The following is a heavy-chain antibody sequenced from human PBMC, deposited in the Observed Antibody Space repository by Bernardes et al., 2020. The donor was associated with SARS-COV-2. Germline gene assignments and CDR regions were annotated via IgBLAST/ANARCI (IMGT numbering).Heavy chain of an antibody. CDR2: SWYDGSYK. J-gene: IGHJ4*01. Sequence: GGSLRRSCGASGSTFSNYAMNWVRQAPDKGLEWVAISWYDGSYKYYGDSVKGRFSISRDNAKNTLFLQMNSLRAEDTAVYYCARAGSGTYPHLDYWGQGTLVTVSS. CDR1: GSTFSNYA. V-gene: IGHV3-33*01. CDR3: ARAGSGTYPHLDY. D-gene: IGHD3-10*01.